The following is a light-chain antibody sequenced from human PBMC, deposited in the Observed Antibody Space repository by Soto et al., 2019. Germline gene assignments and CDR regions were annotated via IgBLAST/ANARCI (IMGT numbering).Light chain of an antibody. CDR1: QSVTSTY. CDR3: QQYGSSPRA. Sequence: IVLPQSPGTLSWSPGERVTISWGTSQSVTSTYLAGYQQRPGQAPRLGVDGASNRATGVPDRCSGRGSGTDFTRTSSRLEPEDFAVYDCQQYGSSPRAVGQGTKVDIK. V-gene: IGKV3-20*01. CDR2: GAS. J-gene: IGKJ1*01.